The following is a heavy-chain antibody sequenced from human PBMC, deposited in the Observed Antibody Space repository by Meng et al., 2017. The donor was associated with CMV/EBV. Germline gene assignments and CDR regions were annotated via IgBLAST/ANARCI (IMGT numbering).Heavy chain of an antibody. J-gene: IGHJ6*02. Sequence: ASVKVSCKASGYTFTSYYMHWVRQAPGQGLEWMGIINPSGGSTSYAQKFQGRVTMTRDTSTSTVYMELSSLRSEDTAVYYCAREGGGDSGWYGRASYYYYYYGMDVWGQGTTVTVSS. CDR2: INPSGGST. CDR3: AREGGGDSGWYGRASYYYYYYGMDV. D-gene: IGHD5-12*01. V-gene: IGHV1-46*01. CDR1: GYTFTSYY.